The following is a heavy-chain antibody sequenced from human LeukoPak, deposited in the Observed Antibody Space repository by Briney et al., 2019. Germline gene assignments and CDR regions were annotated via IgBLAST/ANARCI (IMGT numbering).Heavy chain of an antibody. CDR1: GFTFSSYS. D-gene: IGHD3-10*01. CDR2: ISSSSSSYI. Sequence: PGGSLRLSCAASGFTFSSYSMNWVRQAPGKGLEWVSSISSSSSSYIYYADSVKGRFTISRDNAKNSLYLQMNSLRAEDTAVYYCARDRSRGLLDAFDIWGQGTMVTVSS. J-gene: IGHJ3*02. V-gene: IGHV3-21*01. CDR3: ARDRSRGLLDAFDI.